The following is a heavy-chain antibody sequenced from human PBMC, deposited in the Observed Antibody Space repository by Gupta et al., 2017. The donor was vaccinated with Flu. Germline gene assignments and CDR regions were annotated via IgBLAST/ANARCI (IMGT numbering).Heavy chain of an antibody. CDR1: GGSISSGSYY. CDR3: ARQSGERYNWFDP. V-gene: IGHV4-61*02. CDR2: IYTSGST. Sequence: QVQLQESGPGLVKPSQTLSLTCTVSGGSISSGSYYWSWIRQPAGKGLEWIGRIYTSGSTNYNPSLKSRVTISVDTSKNQFSLKLSSVTAADTAVYYGARQSGERYNWFDPWGQGTLVTVSS. J-gene: IGHJ5*02. D-gene: IGHD6-19*01.